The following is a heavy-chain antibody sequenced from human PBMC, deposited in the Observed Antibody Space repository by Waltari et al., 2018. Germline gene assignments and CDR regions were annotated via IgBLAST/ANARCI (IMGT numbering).Heavy chain of an antibody. V-gene: IGHV1-8*01. CDR2: MNPNSGNT. Sequence: QVQLVQSGAEVKKPGASVKVSCKASGYTFNSYDINWVRQATGQGLEWMGWMNPNSGNTGYAQKFQGRVTMTWNTSVSTAYMELSSLRSEDTAVYYCARGEVRFLEWLDYWGQGTLVTVSS. CDR3: ARGEVRFLEWLDY. CDR1: GYTFNSYD. J-gene: IGHJ4*02. D-gene: IGHD3-3*01.